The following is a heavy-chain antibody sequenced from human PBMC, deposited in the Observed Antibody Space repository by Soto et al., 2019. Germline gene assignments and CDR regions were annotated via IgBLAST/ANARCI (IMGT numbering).Heavy chain of an antibody. CDR1: GFGFGAYA. V-gene: IGHV3-30*04. Sequence: QVQLVESWGGVVQPGTSLRLSCAASGFGFGAYAAHWVRQAPGKGLEWVAAISYDGRKNTYYAESVRRRLTIYNDDSRDTMYLQMNHLRPDDTAMYYCARDGVVTTIFRFYHFDLWGQGTLVTVSS. J-gene: IGHJ4*02. D-gene: IGHD2-21*02. CDR2: ISYDGRKNT. CDR3: ARDGVVTTIFRFYHFDL.